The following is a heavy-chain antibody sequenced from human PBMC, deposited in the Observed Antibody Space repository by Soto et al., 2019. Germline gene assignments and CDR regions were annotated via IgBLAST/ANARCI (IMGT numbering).Heavy chain of an antibody. CDR1: ACSVSGGSYY. D-gene: IGHD2-15*01. V-gene: IGHV4-61*01. CDR3: ARDPNAYCSGGSCSHNWFDP. CDR2: IYYSGST. J-gene: IGHJ5*02. Sequence: KTSATLSLTCRVSACSVSGGSYYWSCIRQPPGKGLEWIGYIYYSGSTNYNPSLKSRVTISVDTSKNQFSLKLSSVTAADTAVYYCARDPNAYCSGGSCSHNWFDPWGQGTLVTVSS.